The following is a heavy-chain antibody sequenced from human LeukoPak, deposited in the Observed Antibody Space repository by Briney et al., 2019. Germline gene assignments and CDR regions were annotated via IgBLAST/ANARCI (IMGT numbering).Heavy chain of an antibody. D-gene: IGHD3-22*01. J-gene: IGHJ4*02. V-gene: IGHV4-59*08. CDR2: IYYSGST. CDR1: GGSISSYY. Sequence: SETLSLTCTVSGGSISSYYWSWIRQPPGKGLEWIGYIYYSGSTNYNPSLKSRVTISVDTSKNQFSLKLSSVTAADTAVHYCARHAYYYDSSGYLPYYFDYWGQGTLVTVSS. CDR3: ARHAYYYDSSGYLPYYFDY.